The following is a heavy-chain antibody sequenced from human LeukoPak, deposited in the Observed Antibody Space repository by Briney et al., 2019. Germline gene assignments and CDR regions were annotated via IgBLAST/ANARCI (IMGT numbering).Heavy chain of an antibody. Sequence: SGTLSLTCAVYGESFSGYYWSWIRQPPGKGLEWIGEINDSGSTNNNPTLKSRVTISVDTSKNQFSLELRSVTAADTAVYYCARRSDYDILTGYSNSRFDPWGQGTLVTVSS. D-gene: IGHD3-9*01. CDR1: GESFSGYY. CDR3: ARRSDYDILTGYSNSRFDP. V-gene: IGHV4-34*01. J-gene: IGHJ5*02. CDR2: INDSGST.